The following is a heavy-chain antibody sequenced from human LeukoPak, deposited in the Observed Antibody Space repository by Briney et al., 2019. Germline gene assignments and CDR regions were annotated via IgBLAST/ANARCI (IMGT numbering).Heavy chain of an antibody. CDR2: ISGSGGST. D-gene: IGHD2-15*01. CDR3: AKGWSSSCYSCIDY. V-gene: IGHV3-23*01. J-gene: IGHJ4*02. Sequence: GGSLRLSCAASGFTFSSYAMSWVRQAPGKGLEWVSAISGSGGSTYYADSVKGRFTISRDNPKNTLYLQMNSLRAEDTAVYYCAKGWSSSCYSCIDYWGQRTLVTVSS. CDR1: GFTFSSYA.